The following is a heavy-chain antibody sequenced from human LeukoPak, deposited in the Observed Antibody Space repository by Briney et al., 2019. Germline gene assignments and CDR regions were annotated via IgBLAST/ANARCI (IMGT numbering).Heavy chain of an antibody. CDR2: INADNGNT. D-gene: IGHD3-3*01. J-gene: IGHJ4*02. Sequence: ASVKVSCKASGYTFTGYYMHWVRQAPGQGLEWMGWINADNGNTNYAQKFQGRVTMTTDTFTSTAYMEVRSLRSDDTAVYYCARDWSDSEKKMSDYWGQGTLVTVSS. CDR1: GYTFTGYY. V-gene: IGHV1-18*04. CDR3: ARDWSDSEKKMSDY.